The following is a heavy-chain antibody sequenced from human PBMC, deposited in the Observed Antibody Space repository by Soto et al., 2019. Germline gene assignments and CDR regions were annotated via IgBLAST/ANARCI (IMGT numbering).Heavy chain of an antibody. CDR1: GGSFSGYY. CDR3: ARGWGRIFDY. D-gene: IGHD7-27*01. Sequence: QVQLQQWGAGLLKPSETLSLTCAVYGGSFSGYYWNWIRQPPGKGLGWTGEINHRGSTNYNPSLKSRVTISVDTSTHQFCLKLSSVTAADTAVYYCARGWGRIFDYWGQGTLVTVSS. V-gene: IGHV4-34*01. CDR2: INHRGST. J-gene: IGHJ4*02.